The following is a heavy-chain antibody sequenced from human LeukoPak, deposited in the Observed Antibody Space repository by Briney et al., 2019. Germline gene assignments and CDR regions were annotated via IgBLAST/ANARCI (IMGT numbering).Heavy chain of an antibody. D-gene: IGHD5-12*01. J-gene: IGHJ5*02. V-gene: IGHV3-53*01. CDR3: AKPPGLRRLDP. CDR1: GFTVSSNS. CDR2: IYSDNT. Sequence: GGSLRLSCTVSGFTVSSNSMSWVRQAPGKGLEWVSFIYSDNTHYSDSVKGRFTISRDNSKNTLYLRMNSLRAEDTAVYYCAKPPGLRRLDPWGQGTLVTVSS.